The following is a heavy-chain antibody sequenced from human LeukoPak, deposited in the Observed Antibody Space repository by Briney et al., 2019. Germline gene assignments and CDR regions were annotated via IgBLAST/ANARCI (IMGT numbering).Heavy chain of an antibody. CDR3: ARQKEYSSGWYY. Sequence: SETLSLTCTVSGGSISSYYWSWIRQPPGKGLEWIGYIYYSGSTNYNPSLKSRVTISVDTSKNQFSLKLSSVTAADTAVYYCARQKEYSSGWYYWCQGTLVTVSS. J-gene: IGHJ4*02. CDR2: IYYSGST. CDR1: GGSISSYY. V-gene: IGHV4-59*08. D-gene: IGHD6-19*01.